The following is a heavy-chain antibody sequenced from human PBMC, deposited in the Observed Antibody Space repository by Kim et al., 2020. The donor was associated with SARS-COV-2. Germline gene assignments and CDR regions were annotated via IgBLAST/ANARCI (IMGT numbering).Heavy chain of an antibody. V-gene: IGHV4-31*03. CDR2: IYYSGST. CDR3: ARARDSSGYHDAFDI. Sequence: SETLSLTCTVSGGSISSGGYYWSWIRQHPGKGLEWIGYIYYSGSTYYNPSLKSRVTISVDTSKNQLSLKLSSVTAADTAVYYCARARDSSGYHDAFDIWGQGTMVTVSS. J-gene: IGHJ3*02. CDR1: GGSISSGGYY. D-gene: IGHD3-22*01.